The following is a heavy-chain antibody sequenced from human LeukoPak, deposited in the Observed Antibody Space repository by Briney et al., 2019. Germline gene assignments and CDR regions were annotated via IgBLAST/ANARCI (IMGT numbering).Heavy chain of an antibody. Sequence: GGSLRLSCVASKFTFNSYWMSWVRQVPRKGLEWVANIKQDGSEKYYVDSVKGRFTISRDNSRNSLYLQMDSLRAEDTAVYYCARDKGDYDTSGSLFVFGGQGTLVTISS. CDR2: IKQDGSEK. D-gene: IGHD3-22*01. J-gene: IGHJ4*02. CDR1: KFTFNSYW. V-gene: IGHV3-7*03. CDR3: ARDKGDYDTSGSLFVF.